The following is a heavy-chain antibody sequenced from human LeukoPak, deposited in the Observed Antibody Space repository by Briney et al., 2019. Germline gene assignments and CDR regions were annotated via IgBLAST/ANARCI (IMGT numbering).Heavy chain of an antibody. V-gene: IGHV3-21*01. Sequence: GGSLRLSCVVSGFTFKTYSMNWVRQAPGKGLEWVSSISSGGTYVDYADSVKGRFTISRDSAKNSLYLQMNSLRAEDMAVYYCARGDFWSVVDDAFDIWGQGTMVTVSS. CDR3: ARGDFWSVVDDAFDI. CDR1: GFTFKTYS. CDR2: ISSGGTYV. D-gene: IGHD3-3*01. J-gene: IGHJ3*02.